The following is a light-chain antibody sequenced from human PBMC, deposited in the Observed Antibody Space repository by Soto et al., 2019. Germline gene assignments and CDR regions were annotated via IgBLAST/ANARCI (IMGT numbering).Light chain of an antibody. CDR1: QSVSSY. J-gene: IGKJ1*01. V-gene: IGKV3D-20*02. CDR2: GAS. Sequence: EIVLTQSPATLSLSPGERATLSCRASQSVSSYLAWYQQKPGQAPRLLIYGASSRATGIPDRFSGSGSGTDFILTISRLEPEDFAVYYCQQRSNWPWAFGQGTKVDIK. CDR3: QQRSNWPWA.